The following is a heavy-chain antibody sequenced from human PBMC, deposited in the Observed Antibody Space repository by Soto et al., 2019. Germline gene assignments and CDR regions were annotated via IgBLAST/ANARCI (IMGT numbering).Heavy chain of an antibody. J-gene: IGHJ4*01. Sequence: SVMVSFTSSETTFHIYSIKYLRQPPVQGLEWMGRIIPVLHIVNYAQNFQGRVSITADKSTTTAYMELSGLRSDDTALYYCAKKGTTTTEPYYFDYWGQGTLVTVSS. CDR1: ETTFHIYS. V-gene: IGHV1-69*02. CDR3: AKKGTTTTEPYYFDY. CDR2: IIPVLHIV. D-gene: IGHD4-4*01.